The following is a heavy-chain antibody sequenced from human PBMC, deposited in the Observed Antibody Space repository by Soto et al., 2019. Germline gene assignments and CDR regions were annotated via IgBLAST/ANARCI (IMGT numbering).Heavy chain of an antibody. CDR3: AVFRSSWFCDGRLES. D-gene: IGHD6-13*01. CDR1: GYSLTTHW. J-gene: IGHJ5*01. V-gene: IGHV5-10-1*01. Sequence: GESLKISCEGSGYSLTTHWINWVRQMPGKGLEWMGRIDPSQSYCNYNPSFQGHVTISADKSTSKAYLQLNSLEASDTAIYYCAVFRSSWFCDGRLESWGPGTLVNVSS. CDR2: IDPSQSYC.